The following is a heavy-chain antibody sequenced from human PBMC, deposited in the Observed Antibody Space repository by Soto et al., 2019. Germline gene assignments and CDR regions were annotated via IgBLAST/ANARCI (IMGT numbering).Heavy chain of an antibody. J-gene: IGHJ1*01. CDR3: AKDLGTSSSYHEH. Sequence: EVQLLESGGGVVQPGGSLILSCAASGFTVSNYAMSWVRQAPGKGLEWVSAISGSGGTTYYADSVKGRFTISRDNPKNPLYLQRNSVRAVDTAVNSGAKDLGTSSSYHEH. CDR2: ISGSGGTT. V-gene: IGHV3-23*01. D-gene: IGHD2-8*01. CDR1: GFTVSNYA.